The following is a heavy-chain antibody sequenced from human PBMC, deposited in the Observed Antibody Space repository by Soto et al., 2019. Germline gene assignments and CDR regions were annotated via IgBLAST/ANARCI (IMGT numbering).Heavy chain of an antibody. CDR2: IWYDGSNK. CDR1: GFNPTNYG. J-gene: IGHJ4*02. D-gene: IGHD3-10*01. V-gene: IGHV3-33*01. Sequence: GVSLRLPCAASGFNPTNYGKHWVRQAPGKGRAWVAIIWYDGSNKYYADSVKGRFTISRDNSKNTVYLQMNSLRAEDTARYYCAAGEPLCHRGQGTLGTVSS. CDR3: AAGEPLCH.